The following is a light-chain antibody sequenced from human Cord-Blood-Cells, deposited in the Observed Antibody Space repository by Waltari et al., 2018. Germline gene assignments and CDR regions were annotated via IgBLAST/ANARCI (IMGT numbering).Light chain of an antibody. J-gene: IGKJ4*01. CDR1: QSVLSNSNNKND. V-gene: IGKV4-1*01. CDR3: QQYYSTPLT. CDR2: WPS. Sequence: DIVMTQSTDSLAVSLGERATINCKSSQSVLSNSNNKNDLAWYQQKPGQPPKQLTYWPSTRESGVPDRFRGSGSGTDFTLTISSLQAEDVAVYYCQQYYSTPLTFGGGTKVEIK.